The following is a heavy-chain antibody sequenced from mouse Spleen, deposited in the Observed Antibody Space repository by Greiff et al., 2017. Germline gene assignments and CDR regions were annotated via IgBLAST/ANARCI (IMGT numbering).Heavy chain of an antibody. CDR2: IYPGSGNT. CDR1: GYTFTDYY. Sequence: VQVVESGAELVRPGASVKLSCKASGYTFTDYYINWVKQRPGQGLEWIARIYPGSGNTYYNEKFKGKATLTAEKSSSTAYMQLSSLTSEDSAVYFCARRGTHFDYWGQGTTLTVSS. D-gene: IGHD3-3*01. V-gene: IGHV1-76*01. CDR3: ARRGTHFDY. J-gene: IGHJ2*01.